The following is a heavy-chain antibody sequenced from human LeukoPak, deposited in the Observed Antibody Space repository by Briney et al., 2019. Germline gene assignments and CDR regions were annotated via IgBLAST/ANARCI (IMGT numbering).Heavy chain of an antibody. D-gene: IGHD1-26*01. J-gene: IGHJ3*02. CDR2: INHSGST. CDR1: GGSFSGYY. V-gene: IGHV4-34*01. CDR3: ARVRATGAFDI. Sequence: KPSETLSLTCAVYGGSFSGYYWTWIRQPPGKGLEWIGDINHSGSTNYNPSLKSRVTISVDTSKNQFSLQLSSVTAADTAVYYCARVRATGAFDIWGQGTMVTVSS.